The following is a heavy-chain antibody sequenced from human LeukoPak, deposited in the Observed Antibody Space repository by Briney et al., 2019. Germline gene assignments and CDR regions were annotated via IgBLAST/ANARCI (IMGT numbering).Heavy chain of an antibody. J-gene: IGHJ5*02. CDR1: GFTFTSYG. CDR2: VSAYKGAT. V-gene: IGHV1-18*01. Sequence: ASVKASCRGSGFTFTSYGISWVRRAPGQGLQWMGWVSAYKGATSYAQSLQGRVSMTTDTSATTAYMELRSLRFDDTAIYYCARIKLHRETGAYQKNNWFDTWGQGTRVTVSS. CDR3: ARIKLHRETGAYQKNNWFDT. D-gene: IGHD3-16*01.